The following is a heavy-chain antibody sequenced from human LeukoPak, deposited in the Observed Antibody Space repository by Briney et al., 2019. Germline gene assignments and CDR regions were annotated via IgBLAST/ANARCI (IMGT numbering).Heavy chain of an antibody. D-gene: IGHD5-24*01. CDR2: IKQDGSEK. CDR3: AKRWLQLQLDYFDY. Sequence: PGGSLRLSCAASGFTFSSHWMSWVRQAPGKGLEWVANIKQDGSEKYYVDSMKGRFTISRDNAKNSLYLQMNSLRAEDTAVYYCAKRWLQLQLDYFDYWGQGTLVTVSS. CDR1: GFTFSSHW. J-gene: IGHJ4*02. V-gene: IGHV3-7*01.